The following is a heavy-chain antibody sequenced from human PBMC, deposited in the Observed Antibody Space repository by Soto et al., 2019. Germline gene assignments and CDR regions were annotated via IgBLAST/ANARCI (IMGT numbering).Heavy chain of an antibody. D-gene: IGHD1-1*01. Sequence: SGTLSLTCTVSGGSISSGGYYWSWIRQHPGKGLEWIGYIYYSGSTYYNPSLKSRVTISVDTSKNQFSLKLSSVTAADTAVYYCARDAGTYYFDYWGQGTLVTVSS. CDR1: GGSISSGGYY. CDR2: IYYSGST. CDR3: ARDAGTYYFDY. V-gene: IGHV4-31*03. J-gene: IGHJ4*02.